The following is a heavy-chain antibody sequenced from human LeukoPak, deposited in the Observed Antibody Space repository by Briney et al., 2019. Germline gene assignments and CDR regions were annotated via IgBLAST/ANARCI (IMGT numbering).Heavy chain of an antibody. Sequence: SQTLSLTCTVSSGFISSGYYYWGRIRQPPGKGLEWIGSIYYSRSTYKNPSLKSRVTTSLDRSKRHFSLQLNSVTAADAAVYYCARHSRMTTVVLDYCGQGTLVTASS. CDR1: SGFISSGYYY. J-gene: IGHJ4*02. CDR3: ARHSRMTTVVLDY. D-gene: IGHD4-23*01. CDR2: IYYSRST. V-gene: IGHV4-39*01.